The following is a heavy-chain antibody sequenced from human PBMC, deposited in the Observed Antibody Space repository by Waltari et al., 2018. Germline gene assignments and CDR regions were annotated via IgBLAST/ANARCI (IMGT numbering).Heavy chain of an antibody. J-gene: IGHJ4*02. D-gene: IGHD3-10*01. CDR1: GGTFSSYA. V-gene: IGHV1-69*14. Sequence: QVQLVQSGAEVKKPGSSVKVSCKASGGTFSSYAISWVRQAPGQGHEWMGGIIPIFGTANYAQKFQGRVTITADKSTSTAYMELSSLRSEDTAVYYCARGTTMVRGVMPYYFDYWGQGTLVTVSS. CDR3: ARGTTMVRGVMPYYFDY. CDR2: IIPIFGTA.